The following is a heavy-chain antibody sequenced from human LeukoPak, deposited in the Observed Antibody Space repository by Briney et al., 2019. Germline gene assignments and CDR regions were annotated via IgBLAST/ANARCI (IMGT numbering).Heavy chain of an antibody. J-gene: IGHJ6*03. Sequence: PSETLSLTCTVSGGSISSYYWSWIRQPAGKGLEWIGRIYTSGSTNYNPSLKSRVTMSVDTSKNQFSLKLSSVTAADTAVYYCARDSHNYDFWSGYHSYYYYMDVWGKGTTVTVSS. D-gene: IGHD3-3*01. V-gene: IGHV4-4*07. CDR2: IYTSGST. CDR3: ARDSHNYDFWSGYHSYYYYMDV. CDR1: GGSISSYY.